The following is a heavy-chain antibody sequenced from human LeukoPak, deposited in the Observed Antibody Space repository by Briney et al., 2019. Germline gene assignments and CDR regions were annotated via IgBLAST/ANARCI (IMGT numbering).Heavy chain of an antibody. CDR3: AKGPLRGTAAAIEY. J-gene: IGHJ4*02. V-gene: IGHV3-30*18. CDR2: ISYDGRNI. Sequence: GGSLRLSCAASGFTFNNYGMHWVRQAPGKGLEWVAVISYDGRNIHYPDSVKGRFTISRDISTDTLWLQMDSLRTEDTAVYYCAKGPLRGTAAAIEYWGQGTLVTVSS. D-gene: IGHD2-2*01. CDR1: GFTFNNYG.